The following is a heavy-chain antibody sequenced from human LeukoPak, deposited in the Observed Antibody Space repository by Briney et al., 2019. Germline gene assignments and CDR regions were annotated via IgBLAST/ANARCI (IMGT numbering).Heavy chain of an antibody. D-gene: IGHD6-19*01. CDR3: ARGTQGGSGWYHYYGMDV. CDR2: INHSGST. J-gene: IGHJ6*04. CDR1: GFTFSSYE. Sequence: GSLRLSCAASGFTFSSYEMNWVRQPPGKGLEWIGEINHSGSTNYNPSLKSRVTISVDTSKNQFSLKLSSVTAADTAVYYCARGTQGGSGWYHYYGMDVWGKGTTVTVSS. V-gene: IGHV4-34*01.